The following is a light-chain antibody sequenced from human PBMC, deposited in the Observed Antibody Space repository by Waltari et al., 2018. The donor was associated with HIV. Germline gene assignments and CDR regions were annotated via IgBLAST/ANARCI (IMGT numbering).Light chain of an antibody. CDR1: KLGDKY. V-gene: IGLV3-1*01. CDR3: QAWDSSTAFYV. CDR2: QDN. J-gene: IGLJ1*01. Sequence: SYELTQPLSVSVSPGQTASITCSGDKLGDKYACWYQQKPGQSPVLVIYQDNKRPSGIPERFSGSNAGNTATLTISGTQAVDEADYYCQAWDSSTAFYVFGTGTKVTVL.